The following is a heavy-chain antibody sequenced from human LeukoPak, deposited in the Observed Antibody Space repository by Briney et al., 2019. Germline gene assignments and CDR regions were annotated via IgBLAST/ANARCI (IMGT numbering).Heavy chain of an antibody. V-gene: IGHV1-69*04. Sequence: GSSVKVSCKASGGTFSSYAISWVRQAPGQGLEWMGRIIPGLGIANYAQKFQGRVTITADKSTSTAYMELSSLRSEDTAVYYCAREFTREKPGIAAAGRGIWFDPWGQGTLVTVSS. CDR2: IIPGLGIA. D-gene: IGHD6-13*01. CDR3: AREFTREKPGIAAAGRGIWFDP. CDR1: GGTFSSYA. J-gene: IGHJ5*02.